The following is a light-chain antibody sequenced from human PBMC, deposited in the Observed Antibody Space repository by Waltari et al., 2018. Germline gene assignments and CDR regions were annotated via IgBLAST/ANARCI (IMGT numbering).Light chain of an antibody. J-gene: IGLJ3*02. V-gene: IGLV2-11*02. CDR1: SSHVGGSNY. CDR3: SSYAGSDFVL. Sequence: QSALTQPRSVSGPPGQPGTTSCTATSSHVGGSNYVSWYQQNPGEAPKLMLYDVSKRPSGVPDRFSGSKSGNTASLTISGLQAEDETYYYCSSYAGSDFVLFGGGTKLTVL. CDR2: DVS.